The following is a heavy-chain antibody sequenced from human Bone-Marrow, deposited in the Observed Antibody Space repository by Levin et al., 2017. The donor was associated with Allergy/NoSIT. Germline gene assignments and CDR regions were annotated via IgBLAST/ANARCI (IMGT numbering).Heavy chain of an antibody. CDR2: SNEDGSIK. CDR3: ARDVSVADDY. V-gene: IGHV3-74*01. J-gene: IGHJ4*02. D-gene: IGHD5-12*01. Sequence: GGSLRLSCAASGFSFSRYWMHWVRQAPGKGLEWVSRSNEDGSIKTYADSVRGRFTISRDNVKNTLFLQMNSLRAEDTAVYYCARDVSVADDYWGQGTLVTGSS. CDR1: GFSFSRYW.